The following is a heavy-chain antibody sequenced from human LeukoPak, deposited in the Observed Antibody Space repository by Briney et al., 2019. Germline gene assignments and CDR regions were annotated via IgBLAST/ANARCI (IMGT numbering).Heavy chain of an antibody. Sequence: GGSLRLSCAASGLTLSSYAMSWVRQAPGKGLEWVSGISGSGGSTYYADSVKGRFTISRDNSKNTLYLQMNSLRAEDTAMYYCAKVGQQLESLIYYFDYWGQGTLVTVSS. CDR3: AKVGQQLESLIYYFDY. CDR1: GLTLSSYA. D-gene: IGHD6-13*01. J-gene: IGHJ4*02. V-gene: IGHV3-23*01. CDR2: ISGSGGST.